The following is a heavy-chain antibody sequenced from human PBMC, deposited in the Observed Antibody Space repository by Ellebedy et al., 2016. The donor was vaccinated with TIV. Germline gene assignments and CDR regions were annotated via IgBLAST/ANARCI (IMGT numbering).Heavy chain of an antibody. CDR1: GFSLSSFW. Sequence: GESLKISCAASGFSLSSFWMSWVRQAPGKGLESVANINHPGSATYYVDSVKGRFTISRDNAQNSLYLQMASLRAEDTAVYFCARAPRGGTDYWGQGTLVTVSS. V-gene: IGHV3-7*03. CDR3: ARAPRGGTDY. CDR2: INHPGSAT. D-gene: IGHD3-10*01. J-gene: IGHJ4*02.